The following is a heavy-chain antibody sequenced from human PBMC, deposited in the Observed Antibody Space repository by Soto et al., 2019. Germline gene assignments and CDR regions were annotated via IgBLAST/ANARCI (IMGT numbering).Heavy chain of an antibody. CDR3: ARVAPYGFDRDGMDV. CDR2: IGTAGDT. Sequence: PGGSLRLSCAASGFTFSSYDMHWVRQATGKGLEWVSAIGTAGDTYYPGSVKGRFTISRENAKNSLYLQMNSLRAEDTAVYYCARVAPYGFDRDGMDVWGQGTTVNVSS. V-gene: IGHV3-13*01. J-gene: IGHJ6*02. CDR1: GFTFSSYD. D-gene: IGHD3-10*01.